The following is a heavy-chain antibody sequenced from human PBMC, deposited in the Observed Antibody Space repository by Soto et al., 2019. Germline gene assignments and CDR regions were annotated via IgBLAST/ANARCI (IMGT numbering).Heavy chain of an antibody. CDR2: IKSKTDGGTT. D-gene: IGHD3-22*01. V-gene: IGHV3-15*01. CDR3: TTGPYYYDSSGYSGDAFDI. J-gene: IGHJ3*02. Sequence: GGSLRLSCAASGFTFSNAWMSWVRQAPGKGLEWVGRIKSKTDGGTTDYAAPVKGRFTISRDDSKNTLYLQMNSLKTEDTAVYYCTTGPYYYDSSGYSGDAFDIWCQGTMVTVSS. CDR1: GFTFSNAW.